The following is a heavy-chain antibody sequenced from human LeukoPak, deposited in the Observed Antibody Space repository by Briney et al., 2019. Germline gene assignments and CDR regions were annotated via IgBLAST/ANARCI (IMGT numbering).Heavy chain of an antibody. V-gene: IGHV3-23*01. CDR3: AKEGSWIQLWPTYFDF. J-gene: IGHJ4*02. CDR2: IDARSGIT. D-gene: IGHD5-18*01. CDR1: GFTFTIFG. Sequence: GGSLRLSCAASGFTFTIFGLNWVRQAPGKGPEWVSYIDARSGITYYADSVQGRFTISRDNSKNTLYLQINSLRAEDTAVYYCAKEGSWIQLWPTYFDFWGQGTLVTVSS.